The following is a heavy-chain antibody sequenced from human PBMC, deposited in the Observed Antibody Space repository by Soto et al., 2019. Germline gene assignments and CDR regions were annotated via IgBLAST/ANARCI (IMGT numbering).Heavy chain of an antibody. CDR2: MYYSGST. CDR1: GGSISSGDYY. V-gene: IGHV4-30-4*01. CDR3: ARAGDYGDYRIFDD. J-gene: IGHJ4*02. Sequence: QVQLQESGPGLVKPSQTLSLTCTVSGGSISSGDYYWTWIRQPPGKGLEWIGFMYYSGSTYYNPSLRSRVTISVDRSKNQFSLKLSSMTAADTAVYYCARAGDYGDYRIFDDWCQGTLVTVSS. D-gene: IGHD4-17*01.